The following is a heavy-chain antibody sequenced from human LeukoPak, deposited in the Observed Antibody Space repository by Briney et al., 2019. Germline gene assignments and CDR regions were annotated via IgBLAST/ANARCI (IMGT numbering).Heavy chain of an antibody. Sequence: GASVKVSCKASGYTLADYYMHWVRQAPGQGLEWMGRIHPSSGATNYAQRFQGRVTLTRDTSINTAYMELSRLTSDDTAVYYCARDLPFEDWGQGTLVTVSS. D-gene: IGHD2/OR15-2a*01. V-gene: IGHV1-2*06. CDR1: GYTLADYY. J-gene: IGHJ4*02. CDR3: ARDLPFED. CDR2: IHPSSGAT.